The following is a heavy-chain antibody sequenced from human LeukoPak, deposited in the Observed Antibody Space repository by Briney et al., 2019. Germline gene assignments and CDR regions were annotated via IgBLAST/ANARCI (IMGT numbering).Heavy chain of an antibody. Sequence: GASVKVSCKASGYTFTSYGISWVRQAPGQGLEWMGWISAYNGNTNYAQKLQGRVTMTRDTSTSTVYMELSSLRSEDTAVYYCARQRGGQYEDAFDIWGQGTVVTVSS. CDR2: ISAYNGNT. CDR3: ARQRGGQYEDAFDI. D-gene: IGHD2-8*01. J-gene: IGHJ3*02. V-gene: IGHV1-18*01. CDR1: GYTFTSYG.